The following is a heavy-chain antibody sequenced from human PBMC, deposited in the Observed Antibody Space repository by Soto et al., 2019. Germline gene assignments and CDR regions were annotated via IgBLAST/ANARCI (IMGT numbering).Heavy chain of an antibody. CDR3: ARHTPYTSSWPPNFDS. CDR1: GGSISSSSYY. CDR2: IYYSGST. J-gene: IGHJ4*02. Sequence: SETLSLTCTVSGGSISSSSYYWGWIRQPPGKGLEWIGSIYYSGSTYYNPSLKSRVTISVDTSKNQFSLKLSSVTATDTAVYYCARHTPYTSSWPPNFDSWGQGTLVTVSS. D-gene: IGHD6-13*01. V-gene: IGHV4-39*01.